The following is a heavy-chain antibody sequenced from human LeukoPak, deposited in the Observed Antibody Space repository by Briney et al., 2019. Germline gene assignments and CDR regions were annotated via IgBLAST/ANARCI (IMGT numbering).Heavy chain of an antibody. D-gene: IGHD6-19*01. CDR1: GYTFTSYY. Sequence: GASVKVSCKASGYTFTSYYMHWVRQAPGQGLEWMGWISAYNGNTNYAQKLQGRVTMTTDTSTSTAYMELRSLRSDDTAVYYCARDPGGWYPLGYWGQGTLVTVSS. CDR3: ARDPGGWYPLGY. V-gene: IGHV1-18*04. CDR2: ISAYNGNT. J-gene: IGHJ4*02.